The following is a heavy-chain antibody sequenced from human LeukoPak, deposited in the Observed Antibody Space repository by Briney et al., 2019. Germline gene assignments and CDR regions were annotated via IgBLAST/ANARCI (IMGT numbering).Heavy chain of an antibody. V-gene: IGHV3-23*01. D-gene: IGHD2-2*01. CDR2: ISGSGGST. Sequence: GGSLRLSCAASGFTFSSYAMSWVRQAPGKGLEWVSAISGSGGSTYYADSVKGRFTISRDNSKNTLYLQMNSLRAEDTAVYYCAKDKISNIVVVPAAILTGYWGQGTLVTVSS. CDR3: AKDKISNIVVVPAAILTGY. CDR1: GFTFSSYA. J-gene: IGHJ4*02.